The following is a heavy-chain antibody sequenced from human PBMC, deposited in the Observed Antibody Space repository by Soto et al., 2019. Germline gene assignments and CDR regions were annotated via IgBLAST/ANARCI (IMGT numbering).Heavy chain of an antibody. V-gene: IGHV1-18*01. J-gene: IGHJ4*02. CDR1: GYTFSSFG. D-gene: IGHD2-15*01. CDR2: VSVYNDDT. CDR3: ARTCRSGGSCYHEY. Sequence: ASVKVSCKASGYTFSSFGINWVRQAPGQGLEWVGWVSVYNDDTKYAQNFQGRVSLTTDTSTSTTYMEVGSLRSDDTAVYYCARTCRSGGSCYHEYWGEGTLVTVSS.